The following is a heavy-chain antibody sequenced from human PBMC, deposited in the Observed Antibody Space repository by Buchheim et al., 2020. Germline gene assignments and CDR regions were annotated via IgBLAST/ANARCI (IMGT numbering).Heavy chain of an antibody. CDR1: GFTFSSYA. Sequence: EVQLLESGGGLVQPGGSLRLSCAASGFTFSSYAMSWVRQAPGKGLEWVSAISGSGGSTFYADSVKGRSPPSTDNPKNTLHLQMNSLRAEDTAVYYCANRGMAKPCDYWGQGTL. CDR3: ANRGMAKPCDY. CDR2: ISGSGGST. V-gene: IGHV3-23*01. D-gene: IGHD5-24*01. J-gene: IGHJ4*02.